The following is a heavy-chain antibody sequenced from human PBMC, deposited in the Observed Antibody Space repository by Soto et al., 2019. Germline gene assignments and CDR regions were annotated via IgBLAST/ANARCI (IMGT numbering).Heavy chain of an antibody. J-gene: IGHJ1*01. CDR2: IWYDGSNK. CDR3: ARDGLLDSSSSTEYFQH. V-gene: IGHV3-33*01. CDR1: GFTFSSYG. Sequence: GGSLRLSCAASGFTFSSYGMHWVLQAPGKGLEWVAVIWYDGSNKYYADSVKGRFTISRDNSKNTLYLQMNSLRAEDTAVYYCARDGLLDSSSSTEYFQHWAQGTLVTISS. D-gene: IGHD6-6*01.